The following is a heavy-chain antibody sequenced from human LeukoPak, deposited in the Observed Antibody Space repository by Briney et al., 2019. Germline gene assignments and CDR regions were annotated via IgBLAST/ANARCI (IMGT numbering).Heavy chain of an antibody. D-gene: IGHD1-7*01. V-gene: IGHV3-21*01. J-gene: IGHJ4*02. CDR2: ISSSSSYI. CDR1: GFTFSSYS. CDR3: ARDSETGTNGVDY. Sequence: GGSLRLSCAASGFTFSSYSMNWVRQAPGKGLEWVSSISSSSSYIYYADSVKGRFTISRDNAKNSLYLQMNSLRAEDTAVYYCARDSETGTNGVDYWGQGTLVTVSS.